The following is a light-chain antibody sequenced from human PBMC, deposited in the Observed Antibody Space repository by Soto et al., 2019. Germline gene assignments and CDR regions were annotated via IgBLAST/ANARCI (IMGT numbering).Light chain of an antibody. J-gene: IGKJ2*01. Sequence: EIVMTQSPATLSVPPGERATLFCRASRNIGGKLAWFQQKPGQAPTLLMYAVSTRAAGVPPRFSGSGSGTEFPLTISSLQSGDFAVYDCQQYDSWPQYTFGQGTKVEIK. CDR3: QQYDSWPQYT. CDR1: RNIGGK. V-gene: IGKV3-15*01. CDR2: AVS.